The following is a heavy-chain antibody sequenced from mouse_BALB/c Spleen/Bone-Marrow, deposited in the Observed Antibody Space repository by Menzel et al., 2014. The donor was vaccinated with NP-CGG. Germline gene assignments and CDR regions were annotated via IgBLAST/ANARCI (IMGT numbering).Heavy chain of an antibody. CDR1: GFDFSRYW. D-gene: IGHD2-3*01. V-gene: IGHV4-1*02. Sequence: EVQLVESGGGLVQPGGSLKLSCAASGFDFSRYWMSWVRQAPGKGLEWIGEINPVSNTINYSPSLKDKFIISRDNAKNTLYLQMNKVRSEDTALYYCARLGYYGGFAYWGQGTLVTVSA. CDR2: INPVSNTI. CDR3: ARLGYYGGFAY. J-gene: IGHJ3*01.